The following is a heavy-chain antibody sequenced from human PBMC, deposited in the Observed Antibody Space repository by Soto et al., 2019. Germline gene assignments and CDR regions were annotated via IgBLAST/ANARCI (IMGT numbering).Heavy chain of an antibody. D-gene: IGHD2-15*01. CDR1: GGSFSGYY. CDR2: IYYSGST. V-gene: IGHV4-59*08. CDR3: GRLVRYCSGGSCYFTRDAFDI. Sequence: SETLSLTCAVYGGSFSGYYWSWIRQPPGKGLEWIGYIYYSGSTNYNPSLKSRVTISVDTSKNQFSLKLSSVTAADTAVYYCGRLVRYCSGGSCYFTRDAFDIWGQGTMVTVSS. J-gene: IGHJ3*02.